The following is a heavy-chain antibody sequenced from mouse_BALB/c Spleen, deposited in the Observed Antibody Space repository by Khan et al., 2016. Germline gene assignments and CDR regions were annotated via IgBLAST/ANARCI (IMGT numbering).Heavy chain of an antibody. CDR1: GYSFTGYD. CDR2: ISCYNGAT. CDR3: ARSSRGTDYYAMDY. Sequence: LVKTGASVKISCKASGYSFTGYDIHWVKQSHGKGLEWIGYISCYNGATNYNQKFKGKATFTVATSSSTAYMQFNSLTSEDSAVYSGARSSRGTDYYAMDYWGQGTSVTVSS. J-gene: IGHJ4*01. D-gene: IGHD2-14*01. V-gene: IGHV1S34*01.